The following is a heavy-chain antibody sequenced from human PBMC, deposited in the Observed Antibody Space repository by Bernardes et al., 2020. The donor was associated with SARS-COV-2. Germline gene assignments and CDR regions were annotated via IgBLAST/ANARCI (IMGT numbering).Heavy chain of an antibody. J-gene: IGHJ3*02. V-gene: IGHV3-21*06. Sequence: PGGSLLLSCAASGFTFTNHTMNWVRQAPGKGLEWVSSISSSSSYIFYADEVKGRFTISRDNAKNSVYLQMNSLRAEDTAVYHCARDLLTDYDSSGYYLPDGFEIWGQGTMVTVSS. CDR2: ISSSSSYI. D-gene: IGHD3-22*01. CDR1: GFTFTNHT. CDR3: ARDLLTDYDSSGYYLPDGFEI.